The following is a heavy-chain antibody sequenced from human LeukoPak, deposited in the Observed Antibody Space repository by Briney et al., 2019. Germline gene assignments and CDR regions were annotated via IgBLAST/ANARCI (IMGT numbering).Heavy chain of an antibody. J-gene: IGHJ4*02. Sequence: PGGSLRLSCAASGFTFSSQAMSWVRQAPGKGLEWVSEISGSGGSTYYADSVKDRFTISRDNSKNTLYLQMNSLRSEDTAVYYCANCKLGGDDFWGQGTLVTVSS. CDR2: ISGSGGST. V-gene: IGHV3-23*01. D-gene: IGHD3-16*01. CDR3: ANCKLGGDDF. CDR1: GFTFSSQA.